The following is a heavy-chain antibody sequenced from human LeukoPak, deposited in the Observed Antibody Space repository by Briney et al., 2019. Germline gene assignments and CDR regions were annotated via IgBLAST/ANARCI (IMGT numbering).Heavy chain of an antibody. CDR1: GGSISSSSYY. CDR2: IYHSGST. D-gene: IGHD5-24*01. Sequence: ASETLSLTCTVSGGSISSSSYYWDWIRQPPGKGLEWIGSIYHSGSTYYNPSLKSRVTISVDTSKNQFSLKLSSVTAADTAVYYCARGMKPEMATIVYWGQGTLVTVSS. J-gene: IGHJ4*02. CDR3: ARGMKPEMATIVY. V-gene: IGHV4-39*07.